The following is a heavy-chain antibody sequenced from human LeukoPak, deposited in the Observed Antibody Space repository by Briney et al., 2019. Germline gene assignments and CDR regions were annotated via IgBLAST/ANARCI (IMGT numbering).Heavy chain of an antibody. J-gene: IGHJ4*02. D-gene: IGHD1-14*01. CDR3: ARSSITGHIFDY. CDR2: ISSSSSYI. V-gene: IGHV3-21*01. CDR1: GFTFSSYS. Sequence: GGSLRLSCAASGFTFSSYSMNWVRQAPGKGLEWVSSISSSSSYIYYADSVKGRFTISRDNAKNSLYLQMNSLRAEDTAVYYCARSSITGHIFDYWGQGTLVTVSS.